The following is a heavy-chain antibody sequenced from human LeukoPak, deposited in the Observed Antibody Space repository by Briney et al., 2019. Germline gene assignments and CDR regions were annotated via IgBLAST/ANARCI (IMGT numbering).Heavy chain of an antibody. Sequence: SETLSLTCAVYGGSFSGYYWSWIRQPPGKGLEWIGEINHSGSTNYNPSLKSRVTISADTSKNQFSLKLSSVTAADTAVYYCARGGYCSSTSCRKLRWFDPWGQGTLVTVSS. V-gene: IGHV4-34*01. CDR2: INHSGST. J-gene: IGHJ5*02. CDR3: ARGGYCSSTSCRKLRWFDP. D-gene: IGHD2-2*01. CDR1: GGSFSGYY.